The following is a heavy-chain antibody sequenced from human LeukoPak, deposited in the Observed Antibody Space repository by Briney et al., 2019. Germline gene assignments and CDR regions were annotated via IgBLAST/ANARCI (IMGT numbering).Heavy chain of an antibody. Sequence: GGSLRLSCAASGFTFSSYEMSWVRQAPGKGLEWVSNISRTGVGTYYADSVKGRFTISRDKSKNTLLLQMNSLRAEDTAIYYCALREPVAGIPWGQGTLVTVSS. CDR3: ALREPVAGIP. CDR1: GFTFSSYE. J-gene: IGHJ5*02. CDR2: ISRTGVGT. D-gene: IGHD6-19*01. V-gene: IGHV3-23*01.